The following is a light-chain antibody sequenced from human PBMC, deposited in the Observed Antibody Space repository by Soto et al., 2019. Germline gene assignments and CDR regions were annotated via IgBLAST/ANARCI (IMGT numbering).Light chain of an antibody. V-gene: IGKV1-39*01. CDR1: QSIRTY. Sequence: DIQMTQSPSSLSASVGDRVAITCRASQSIRTYLNWYHQKPGEAPKVLISATSNLQSGVPSRFSGSGSGTDFTLTISSLQSEDFAVYYCQQYNKWPWTFGQGTKVDI. J-gene: IGKJ1*01. CDR2: ATS. CDR3: QQYNKWPWT.